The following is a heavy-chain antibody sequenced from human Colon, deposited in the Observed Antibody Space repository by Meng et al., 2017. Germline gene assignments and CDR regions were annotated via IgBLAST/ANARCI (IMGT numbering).Heavy chain of an antibody. CDR1: GGSISSGGYY. CDR2: IYYSGST. J-gene: IGHJ6*02. Sequence: SETLSLTCTVSGGSISSGGYYCSWIRQHPGTGLEWIVYIYYSGSTYYNPSLKSRVTISVDTSKKQFSLMLSSVTAADSAVYYCSRGGSPAYYSDSSGYIPEDYYYGMDVWGQGTTVTVSS. CDR3: SRGGSPAYYSDSSGYIPEDYYYGMDV. V-gene: IGHV4-31*03. D-gene: IGHD3-22*01.